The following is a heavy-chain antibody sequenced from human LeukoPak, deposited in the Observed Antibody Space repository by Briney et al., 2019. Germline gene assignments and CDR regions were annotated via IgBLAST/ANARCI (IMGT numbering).Heavy chain of an antibody. CDR1: GFTFSSYS. CDR2: ISSSSSYI. D-gene: IGHD1-26*01. Sequence: RGSLRLSCAASGFTFSSYSMNWVRQAPGKGLEWVSSISSSSSYIYYADSVKGRFTISRDNAKSSLYLQMNSLRAEDTAVYYCARDRHPSIVGATREGYWGQGTLVTVSS. V-gene: IGHV3-21*01. J-gene: IGHJ4*02. CDR3: ARDRHPSIVGATREGY.